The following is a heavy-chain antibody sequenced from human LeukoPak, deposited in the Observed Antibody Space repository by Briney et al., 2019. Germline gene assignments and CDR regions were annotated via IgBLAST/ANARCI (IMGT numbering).Heavy chain of an antibody. J-gene: IGHJ5*02. V-gene: IGHV4-30-2*01. CDR1: GGSISSGGYY. Sequence: SETLSLTCTVSGGSISSGGYYWNWIRQPPGKGLEWIGYIYHSGSTYYNPSLKSRVTISVDRSKNQFSLKLSSVTAADTAVYYCAREFSNWFDPWGQGTLVTVSS. CDR3: AREFSNWFDP. CDR2: IYHSGST.